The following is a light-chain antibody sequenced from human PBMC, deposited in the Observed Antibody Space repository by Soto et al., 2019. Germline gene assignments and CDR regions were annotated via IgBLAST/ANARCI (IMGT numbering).Light chain of an antibody. CDR1: QSVSSSY. CDR2: GAS. CDR3: QQYGSSHWT. Sequence: EIVLTQSPGTLSLSPGERATLSSRASQSVSSSYLAWYQQKPGQAPRLLIYGASSRATGIPDRFSGSGSGTDFTLTISRLEPEDFAVYYCQQYGSSHWTFGQGTKVDI. J-gene: IGKJ1*01. V-gene: IGKV3-20*01.